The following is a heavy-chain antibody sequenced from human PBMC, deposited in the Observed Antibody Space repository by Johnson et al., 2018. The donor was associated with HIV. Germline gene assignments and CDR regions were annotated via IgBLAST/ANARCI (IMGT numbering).Heavy chain of an antibody. J-gene: IGHJ3*02. Sequence: QVQLVESGGGVVQPGRSLRLSCAASGFTFSSYAMHWVRQAPGKGLEWVAVISYDGSNKYYADSVQGRFTISRDKSENTLYLQINSLKTEDTAVYYCARAGSSSDYAFDIWGQGIMVTVSS. D-gene: IGHD6-6*01. CDR3: ARAGSSSDYAFDI. V-gene: IGHV3-30*04. CDR2: ISYDGSNK. CDR1: GFTFSSYA.